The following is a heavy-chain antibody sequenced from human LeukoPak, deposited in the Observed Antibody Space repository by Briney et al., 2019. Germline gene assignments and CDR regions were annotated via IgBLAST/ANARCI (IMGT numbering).Heavy chain of an antibody. CDR1: GFTFSSYS. D-gene: IGHD5-18*01. Sequence: PGGSLRLSCAASGFTFSSYSMNWVRQAPGKGLEWVSSISSSSSYIYYADSVKGRFTISRDNAKNSLYLQMNSLRAEGTAVYYCARGRIQLWLRDAFDIWGQGTMVTVSS. CDR2: ISSSSSYI. V-gene: IGHV3-21*01. J-gene: IGHJ3*02. CDR3: ARGRIQLWLRDAFDI.